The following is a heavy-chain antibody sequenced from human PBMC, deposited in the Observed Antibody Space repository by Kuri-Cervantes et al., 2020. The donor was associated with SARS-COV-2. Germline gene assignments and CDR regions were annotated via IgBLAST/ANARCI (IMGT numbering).Heavy chain of an antibody. CDR1: GFTFSSYG. J-gene: IGHJ4*02. D-gene: IGHD3-16*01. CDR2: ISYDGSNK. Sequence: GESLKISCAASGFTFSSYGMHWVRQAPGKGLEWVAVISYDGSNKYYADSVKGRFTISRDNSKNTLYLQMNSLRAEDTAVYYCARGRSFVGNWGQGTLVTVSS. CDR3: ARGRSFVGN. V-gene: IGHV3-30*03.